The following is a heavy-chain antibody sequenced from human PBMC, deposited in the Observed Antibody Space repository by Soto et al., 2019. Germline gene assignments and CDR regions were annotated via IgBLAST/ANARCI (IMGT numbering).Heavy chain of an antibody. V-gene: IGHV4-39*01. CDR2: IYYSGST. CDR3: ARPHHDFWSGYYTGNYYYYYYMDV. J-gene: IGHJ6*03. D-gene: IGHD3-3*01. Sequence: TSETLSLTCTVSGFSISSSSYYWGWIRQPPGKGLEWIGSIYYSGSTYYNPSLKSRVTISVDTSKNQFSLKLSSVTAADTAVYYCARPHHDFWSGYYTGNYYYYYYMDVWGKGTTVTVSS. CDR1: GFSISSSSYY.